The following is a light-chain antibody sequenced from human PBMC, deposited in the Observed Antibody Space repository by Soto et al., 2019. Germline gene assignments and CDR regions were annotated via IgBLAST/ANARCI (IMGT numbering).Light chain of an antibody. CDR3: TSYTSNSPRYV. V-gene: IGLV2-14*03. J-gene: IGLJ1*01. Sequence: QSVLTQPASVSGSPGQSITISCTGTSSDIVHYKYVSWYQQHPGISPKLIIYDVSNRPSGVFDRFSGSKSGNTASLTISGLQAEDEADYYCTSYTSNSPRYVFGTGTKVTVL. CDR1: SSDIVHYKY. CDR2: DVS.